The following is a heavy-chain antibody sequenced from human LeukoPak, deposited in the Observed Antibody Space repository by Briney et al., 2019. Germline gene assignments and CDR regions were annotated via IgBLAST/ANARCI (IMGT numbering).Heavy chain of an antibody. V-gene: IGHV1-18*04. CDR1: GYTFTSYG. J-gene: IGHJ6*04. D-gene: IGHD2-15*01. Sequence: ASVKVSCKASGYTFTSYGISWVRRAPGQGLEWMGWISAYNGNTNYAQKLQGRVTMTTDTSTSTAYMELRSLRSDDTAVYYCARACSGGSCYSNYYGMDVWGKGTTVTVSS. CDR2: ISAYNGNT. CDR3: ARACSGGSCYSNYYGMDV.